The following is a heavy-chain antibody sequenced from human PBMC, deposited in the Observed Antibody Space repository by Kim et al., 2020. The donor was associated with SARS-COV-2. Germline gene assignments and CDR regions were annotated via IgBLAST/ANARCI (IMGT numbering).Heavy chain of an antibody. CDR3: ARDSPTSRAAGSVDY. J-gene: IGHJ4*02. D-gene: IGHD6-13*01. V-gene: IGHV1-18*01. Sequence: QKLQGRVTMTTDTSTSTAYMELRSLRSDDTAVYYCARDSPTSRAAGSVDYWGQGTLVTVSS.